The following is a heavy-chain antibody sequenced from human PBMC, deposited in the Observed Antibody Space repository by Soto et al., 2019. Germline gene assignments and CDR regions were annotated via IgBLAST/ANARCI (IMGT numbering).Heavy chain of an antibody. J-gene: IGHJ6*02. V-gene: IGHV4-59*01. Sequence: SETLSLTCTVSGGSISSYYWSWIRQPPGKGLEWIGYMYNTGSTIYNPSIKSRVNISVDTSKNQFSLKLNSVTAADTAVYYFARDLWGYCGADCYPLDVWGQGTTVTVSS. CDR2: MYNTGST. D-gene: IGHD2-21*02. CDR3: ARDLWGYCGADCYPLDV. CDR1: GGSISSYY.